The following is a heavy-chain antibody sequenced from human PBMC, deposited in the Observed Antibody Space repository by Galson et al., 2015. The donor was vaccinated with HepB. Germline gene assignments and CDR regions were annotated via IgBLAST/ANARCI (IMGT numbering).Heavy chain of an antibody. V-gene: IGHV3-30-3*01. CDR3: ARDTRKGGYDY. CDR1: GFTFSSYA. J-gene: IGHJ4*02. Sequence: LRLSCAASGFTFSSYAMHWVRQAPGKGLEWVAVISYDGSNKYYADSVKGRFTISRDNSKNTLYLQMNSLRAEDTAVYYCARDTRKGGYDYWGQGTLVTVSS. CDR2: ISYDGSNK. D-gene: IGHD1-14*01.